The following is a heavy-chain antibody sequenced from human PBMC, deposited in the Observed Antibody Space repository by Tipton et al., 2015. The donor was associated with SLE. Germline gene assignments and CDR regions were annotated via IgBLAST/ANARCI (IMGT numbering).Heavy chain of an antibody. CDR2: IRSKTDGGTT. CDR1: GFTFGDYA. Sequence: SLRLSCTASGFTFGDYAMSWVRQAPGKGLEWVGFIRSKTDGGTTEYAASVKGRFTISKDDSKSIAYLQMNSLKTEDTAVYYCTRTRWRATGWFDPWGQGTLVTVSS. D-gene: IGHD3-9*01. CDR3: TRTRWRATGWFDP. J-gene: IGHJ5*02. V-gene: IGHV3-49*04.